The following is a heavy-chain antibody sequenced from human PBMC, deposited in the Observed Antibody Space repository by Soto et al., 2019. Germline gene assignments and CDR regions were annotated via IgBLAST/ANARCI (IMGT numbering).Heavy chain of an antibody. CDR3: ARDLGDSSGADY. CDR1: GGSISSGGYS. D-gene: IGHD3-22*01. CDR2: IYHSGST. V-gene: IGHV4-30-2*01. Sequence: SETLSLTCAVSGGSISSGGYSWSWIRQPPGKGLEWIGYIYHSGSTNYNPSLKSRVTISVDTSKNQFSLKLSSVTAADTAVYYCARDLGDSSGADYWGQGTLVTVSS. J-gene: IGHJ4*02.